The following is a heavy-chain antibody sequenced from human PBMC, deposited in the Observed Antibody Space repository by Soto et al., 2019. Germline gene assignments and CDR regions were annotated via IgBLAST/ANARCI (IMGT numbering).Heavy chain of an antibody. D-gene: IGHD5-12*01. Sequence: QVQLQQWGAGLLKPSETLSLNCAVTGGSLSGYYWSWIRQPPGKGLEWIGEVKDGGHTNYSPSLRGXXTXSXXTAHHQCSPRPNSVTAADTGGYYCASGHGGVVATHRGQGRLGSVSS. CDR2: VKDGGHT. V-gene: IGHV4-34*01. CDR3: ASGHGGVVATH. J-gene: IGHJ4*02. CDR1: GGSLSGYY.